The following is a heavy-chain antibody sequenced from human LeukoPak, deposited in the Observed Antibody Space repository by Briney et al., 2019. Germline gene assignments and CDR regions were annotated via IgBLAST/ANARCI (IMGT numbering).Heavy chain of an antibody. Sequence: GASVKDSCKASGYTFTGYYMHWVRQAPGQGLEWMGWINPNNGGTNYAQKFQGRVTMTRDTSISTAYMELSRLRSDDTAVYYCARKGSGYDSSGYYLMYYFDYWGQGTLVTVSS. CDR2: INPNNGGT. V-gene: IGHV1-2*02. J-gene: IGHJ4*02. D-gene: IGHD3-22*01. CDR3: ARKGSGYDSSGYYLMYYFDY. CDR1: GYTFTGYY.